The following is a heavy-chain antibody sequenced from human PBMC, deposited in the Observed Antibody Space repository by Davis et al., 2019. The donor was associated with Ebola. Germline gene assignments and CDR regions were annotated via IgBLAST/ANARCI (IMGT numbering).Heavy chain of an antibody. D-gene: IGHD6-13*01. J-gene: IGHJ6*02. CDR3: ARDRRYSSSWYFGMDV. CDR1: GFTFSSYA. Sequence: GGSLRLSCAASGFTFSSYAMSWVRQAPGKGLEWVSAISGSGGSTYYADSVKGRFTISRDNSKNTLYLQMNSLRAEDTAVYYCARDRRYSSSWYFGMDVGGQGTTVTVSS. CDR2: ISGSGGST. V-gene: IGHV3-23*01.